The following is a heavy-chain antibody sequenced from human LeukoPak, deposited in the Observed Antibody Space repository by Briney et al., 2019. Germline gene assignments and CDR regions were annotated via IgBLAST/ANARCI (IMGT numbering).Heavy chain of an antibody. D-gene: IGHD1-26*01. CDR3: ARDGRYYYAFDI. CDR2: IYYTGTT. Sequence: SETLSLTCAVSGGSISSGGYSWSWIRQPPGKGLEWIGYIYYTGTTYYNPSLKSRVTISVDTSKNQFSLKLNSVTAADTAVYYCARDGRYYYAFDIWGQGTMVTVS. CDR1: GGSISSGGYS. J-gene: IGHJ3*02. V-gene: IGHV4-30-4*07.